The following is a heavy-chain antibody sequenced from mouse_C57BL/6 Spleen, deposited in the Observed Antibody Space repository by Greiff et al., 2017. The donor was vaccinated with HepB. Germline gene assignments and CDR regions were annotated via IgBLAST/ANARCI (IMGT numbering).Heavy chain of an antibody. CDR2: IDPETGGT. CDR1: GYTFTDYE. CDR3: TRYLYGEYFDY. J-gene: IGHJ2*01. V-gene: IGHV1-15*01. D-gene: IGHD1-1*01. Sequence: QVQLKQSGAELVRPGASVTLSCKASGYTFTDYEMHWVKQTPVHGLEWIGAIDPETGGTAYNQKFKGKAILTADKSSSTAYMELRSLTSEDSAVYYCTRYLYGEYFDYWGQGTTLTVSS.